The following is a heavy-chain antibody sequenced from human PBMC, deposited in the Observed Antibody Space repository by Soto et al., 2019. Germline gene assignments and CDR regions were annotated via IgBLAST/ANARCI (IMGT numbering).Heavy chain of an antibody. V-gene: IGHV4-61*01. CDR2: IFYTGRS. CDR1: GDSVTNGFYY. J-gene: IGHJ3*02. Sequence: QVQLQESGPGLAKPSETLSLTCRVSGDSVTNGFYYWSWIRQPPGKELEWIGYIFYTGRSDYNPSLKSRVTLSADTSKNQFSLTLDSVTSADTAVYYCVRDGEGTIAGAFNIWGQGTMVTVSS. CDR3: VRDGEGTIAGAFNI. D-gene: IGHD2-15*01.